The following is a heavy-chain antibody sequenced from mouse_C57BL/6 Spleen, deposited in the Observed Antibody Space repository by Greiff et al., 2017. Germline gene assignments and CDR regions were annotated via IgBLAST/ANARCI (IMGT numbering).Heavy chain of an antibody. Sequence: QVQLQQPGAELVRPGSSVKLSCKASGYTFTSYWMHWVKQRPIQGLEWIGNIDPSDSETHYNQKFKDKATLTVDKSSSTAYMQLSSLTSEDSAVYYWARSPYGYDEAWFAYWGQGTLVTVSA. V-gene: IGHV1-52*01. D-gene: IGHD2-2*01. CDR3: ARSPYGYDEAWFAY. CDR2: IDPSDSET. CDR1: GYTFTSYW. J-gene: IGHJ3*01.